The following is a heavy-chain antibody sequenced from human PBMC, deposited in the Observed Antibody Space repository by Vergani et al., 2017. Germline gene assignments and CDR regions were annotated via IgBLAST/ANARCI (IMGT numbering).Heavy chain of an antibody. CDR2: IWYDGSNK. CDR1: EFGFVGFA. V-gene: IGHV3-33*06. D-gene: IGHD2/OR15-2a*01. CDR3: AKDLGGCNSISCSYYMDV. J-gene: IGHJ6*03. Sequence: QVQLVESGGGVFRPGRSWRLSCAASEFGFVGFALNWVRQAPGKGLEWVAVIWYDGSNKYYADSVKGRFTISRDNSQNTVNLQMNSLRVDDTAVYYCAKDLGGCNSISCSYYMDVWGKGTTVTV.